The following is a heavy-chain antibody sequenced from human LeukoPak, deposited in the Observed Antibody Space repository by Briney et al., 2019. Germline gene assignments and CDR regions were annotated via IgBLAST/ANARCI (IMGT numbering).Heavy chain of an antibody. CDR1: GYTFTSYG. J-gene: IGHJ4*02. CDR2: MNPNNGGT. CDR3: ARAPIAAAGPFDY. D-gene: IGHD6-13*01. V-gene: IGHV1-18*01. Sequence: VASVKVSCKASGYTFTSYGISWVRQAPGQGLVWMGWMNPNNGGTNYAQKLQGRVTMTTDTSTSTAYMELRSLRSDDTAVYYCARAPIAAAGPFDYWGQGTLVTVSS.